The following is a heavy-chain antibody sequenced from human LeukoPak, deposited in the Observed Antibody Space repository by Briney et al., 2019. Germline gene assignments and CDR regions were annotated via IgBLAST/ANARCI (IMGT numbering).Heavy chain of an antibody. CDR1: GGSISSGGYS. D-gene: IGHD6-19*01. J-gene: IGHJ3*02. Sequence: PSETLSLTCTVSGGSISSGGYSWSWIRQHPGKGLEWIGHIYYSGSTNYNPSLKSRVTISVDTSKNQFSLKLSSVTAADTAVYYCARGGSGWYGNAFDIWGQGTMVTVSS. V-gene: IGHV4-61*08. CDR2: IYYSGST. CDR3: ARGGSGWYGNAFDI.